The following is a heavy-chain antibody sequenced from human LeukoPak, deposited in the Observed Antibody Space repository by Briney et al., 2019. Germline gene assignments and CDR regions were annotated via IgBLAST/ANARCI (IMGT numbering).Heavy chain of an antibody. Sequence: PGGSLRLSCAASGFTFTSYSMHWVRQAPGKGLEWVAVISYDGSNKHYGDSVKGPFTISRDNSKNTLYLELSSLRAEDTAVFYCARGLQYYYDSSGYYFDYWGQGTLVTVSS. CDR3: ARGLQYYYDSSGYYFDY. CDR2: ISYDGSNK. CDR1: GFTFTSYS. J-gene: IGHJ4*02. V-gene: IGHV3-30-3*01. D-gene: IGHD3-22*01.